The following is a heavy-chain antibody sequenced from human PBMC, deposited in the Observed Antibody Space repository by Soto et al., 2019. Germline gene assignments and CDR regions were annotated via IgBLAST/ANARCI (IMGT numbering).Heavy chain of an antibody. Sequence: GGSLRLSCAASGFTFSSYWRSWVRQAPGKGLEWVANIKQDGSNIYCADSVKGRFTISRDNSRNTLYLQMNSLTAEDTAVYYCAKDPSRYCSNGICYNNWFDPWGQGTLVTVSS. D-gene: IGHD2-8*01. J-gene: IGHJ5*02. V-gene: IGHV3-7*01. CDR2: IKQDGSNI. CDR3: AKDPSRYCSNGICYNNWFDP. CDR1: GFTFSSYW.